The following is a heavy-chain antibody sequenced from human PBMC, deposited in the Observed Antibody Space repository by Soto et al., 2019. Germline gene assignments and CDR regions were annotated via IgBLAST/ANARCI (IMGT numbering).Heavy chain of an antibody. CDR2: IKSDGSDA. V-gene: IGHV3-74*01. D-gene: IGHD3-10*01. Sequence: GGSLRLSCEASGFTFSSHWMHWVRQAPGKGLVWVSRIKSDGSDAAYADSVRGRFTISRDNSKNTLYLQMSSLRAEDSAVYYCARGSTDSYPGSRIFDFWGRGTLVTVSS. CDR1: GFTFSSHW. CDR3: ARGSTDSYPGSRIFDF. J-gene: IGHJ4*02.